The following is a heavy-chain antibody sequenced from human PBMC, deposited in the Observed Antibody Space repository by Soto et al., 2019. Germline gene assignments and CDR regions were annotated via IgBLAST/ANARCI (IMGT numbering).Heavy chain of an antibody. D-gene: IGHD1-1*01. CDR1: GFTFSSYA. CDR3: AQTTPSIHWFDP. V-gene: IGHV3-23*01. Sequence: PGGSLRLSCAASGFTFSSYAMSWVRQAPGKGLEWVSAISACGGNTYYRDSVKGRFTISRDNSKNTLYLQMNSLRAEDTAVYFCAQTTPSIHWFDPWGQGTLVTVSS. J-gene: IGHJ5*02. CDR2: ISACGGNT.